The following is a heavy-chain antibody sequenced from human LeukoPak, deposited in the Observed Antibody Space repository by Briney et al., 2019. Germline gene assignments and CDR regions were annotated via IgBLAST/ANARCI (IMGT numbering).Heavy chain of an antibody. CDR2: IFSHGET. Sequence: GGSLRLSCAASGFTVGNNYMNWVRQAPGKGLEWVSLIFSHGETSYADSVKGRFTISRDNSKNTLYLQMNGLRVENTAVYYCARDPPAVSINTYAWGQGTLVTVSS. V-gene: IGHV3-66*01. D-gene: IGHD2-8*01. CDR1: GFTVGNNY. CDR3: ARDPPAVSINTYA. J-gene: IGHJ4*02.